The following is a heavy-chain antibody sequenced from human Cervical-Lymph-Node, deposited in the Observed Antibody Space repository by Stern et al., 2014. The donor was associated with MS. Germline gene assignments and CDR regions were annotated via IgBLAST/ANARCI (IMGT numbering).Heavy chain of an antibody. CDR1: GYTFTSYG. J-gene: IGHJ4*02. CDR3: ARDRGLRYCSGGSCYIHFDY. Sequence: VQLVESGAEVKKPGASVKGSCKASGYTFTSYGISWVRQAPGQGLEWMGWISAYNGNTNYAQKLQGRVTMTTDTSTSTAYMELRSLRSDDTAVYYCARDRGLRYCSGGSCYIHFDYWGQGTLVTVSS. D-gene: IGHD2-15*01. V-gene: IGHV1-18*01. CDR2: ISAYNGNT.